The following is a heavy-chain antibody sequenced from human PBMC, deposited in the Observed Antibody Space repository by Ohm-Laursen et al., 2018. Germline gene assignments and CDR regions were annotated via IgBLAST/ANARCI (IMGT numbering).Heavy chain of an antibody. CDR3: AGDKLAVDY. Sequence: SDTLSLTCTVSGDSITTSYWNWIRQPPGKGLEWIGCTSNSGGANYNPSLKSRVTISLDTSKNEFSLKLRYVTAADTAMYYCAGDKLAVDYWGQGTLVTVSS. V-gene: IGHV4-59*01. J-gene: IGHJ4*02. CDR2: TSNSGGA. CDR1: GDSITTSY.